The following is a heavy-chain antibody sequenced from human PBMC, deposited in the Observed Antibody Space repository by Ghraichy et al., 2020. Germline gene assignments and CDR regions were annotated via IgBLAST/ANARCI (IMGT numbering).Heavy chain of an antibody. CDR1: GGSIISSSYY. Sequence: GSLSLTCTVSGGSIISSSYYWGWIRQPPGKGLEWIGTMYYSGYTYYNPSLKSRVTIPVDTSKNQFSLKLSSVTAADTAVYYCARTLDKWESQSFEYGFDIWGQGTMVTVSS. CDR3: ARTLDKWESQSFEYGFDI. V-gene: IGHV4-39*01. CDR2: MYYSGYT. D-gene: IGHD1-26*01. J-gene: IGHJ3*02.